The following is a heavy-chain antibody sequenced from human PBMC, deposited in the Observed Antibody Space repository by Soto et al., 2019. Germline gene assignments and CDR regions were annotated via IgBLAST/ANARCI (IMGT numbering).Heavy chain of an antibody. CDR1: GGTFSSYA. V-gene: IGHV1-18*01. D-gene: IGHD2-15*01. CDR2: IIAIYGTT. Sequence: GASVKVSCKASGGTFSSYAISWVRQAPGQGLEWMGWIIAIYGTTNYAQKLQGRVTMTTDTSTSTAYMELRSLRSDDTAVYYCARVDIVVVGVAFDIWGQGTMVTVS. CDR3: ARVDIVVVGVAFDI. J-gene: IGHJ3*02.